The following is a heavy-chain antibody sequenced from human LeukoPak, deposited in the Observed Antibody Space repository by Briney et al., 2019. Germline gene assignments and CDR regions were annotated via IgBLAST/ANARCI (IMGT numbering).Heavy chain of an antibody. D-gene: IGHD1-7*01. V-gene: IGHV3-7*01. CDR3: ARGRTGTISIADY. CDR2: IKQDGSEK. Sequence: GGSLRLSCAASGFTFSSYRMSWVRQAPGKGLEWVANIKQDGSEKYYVDSVKGRFTISRDNAKNSLYLQMNSLRAEDTAVYYCARGRTGTISIADYWGQGTLVTVSS. J-gene: IGHJ4*02. CDR1: GFTFSSYR.